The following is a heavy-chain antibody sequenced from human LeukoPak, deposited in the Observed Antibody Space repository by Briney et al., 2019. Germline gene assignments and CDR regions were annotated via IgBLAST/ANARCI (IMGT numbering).Heavy chain of an antibody. CDR1: GGSISSSNW. J-gene: IGHJ3*02. D-gene: IGHD2-2*01. CDR2: IYHSGST. Sequence: SGTLSLTCAVSGGSISSSNWWSWVRQPPGKGLEWIGEIYHSGSTNYNPSLKSRVTISVDKSKNQFSLKLSSVTAADTAVYYCARGQIVVVPAATQGAFDIWGQGTIVTVSS. CDR3: ARGQIVVVPAATQGAFDI. V-gene: IGHV4-4*02.